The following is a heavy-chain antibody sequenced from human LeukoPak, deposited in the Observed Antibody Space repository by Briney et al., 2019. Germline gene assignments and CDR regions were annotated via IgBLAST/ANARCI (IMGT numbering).Heavy chain of an antibody. J-gene: IGHJ5*02. CDR3: ARDRGIYCGGDCYHNWFDP. CDR2: IYTSGST. V-gene: IGHV4-61*02. Sequence: SETLSLTCTVSGGSTSSGSYYWSWIRQPAGKGLEWIGRIYTSGSTNYNPSLKSRVTISVDTSKNQFSLKLSSVTAADTAVYYCARDRGIYCGGDCYHNWFDPWGQGTLVTVSS. CDR1: GGSTSSGSYY. D-gene: IGHD2-21*01.